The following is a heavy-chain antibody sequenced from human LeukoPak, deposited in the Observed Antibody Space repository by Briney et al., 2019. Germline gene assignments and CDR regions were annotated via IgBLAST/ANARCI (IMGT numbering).Heavy chain of an antibody. D-gene: IGHD4-17*01. V-gene: IGHV4-4*02. CDR2: IYYIGGT. CDR1: GGSISSSNW. J-gene: IGHJ4*02. CDR3: ARGGTGYGERFYY. Sequence: PSETLSLTCAVSGGSISSSNWWSWIRQPPGKGLEWIGSIYYIGGTYYNPSLKSRVTISVDTSKNQFSLKLSSVTAADTAVYYCARGGTGYGERFYYWGQGTLVTVSS.